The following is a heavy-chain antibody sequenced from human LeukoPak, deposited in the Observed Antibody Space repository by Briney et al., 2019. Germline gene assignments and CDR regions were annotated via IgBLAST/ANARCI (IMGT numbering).Heavy chain of an antibody. CDR2: INHSGST. CDR1: GGSFSGYY. CDR3: ARTLGSASYSLIES. D-gene: IGHD3-10*01. V-gene: IGHV4-34*01. J-gene: IGHJ4*02. Sequence: SETLSLTCAVYGGSFSGYYWSWIRQPPGKGLEWIGEINHSGSTNYNPSLKSRVTISVDTSKNQFSLKLSSVTAADTAVYYCARTLGSASYSLIESWGQGTLVTVSS.